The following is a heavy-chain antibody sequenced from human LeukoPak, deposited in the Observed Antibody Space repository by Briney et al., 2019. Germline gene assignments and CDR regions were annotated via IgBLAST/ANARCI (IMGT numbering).Heavy chain of an antibody. Sequence: GGSLRLSCAASGFTFDDYGMSWVRQAPGKRLEWVSGINWNGGSTGYADSVKGRFTISRDNAKNSLYLQMNSLRAEDTALYHCAREDYGSGSYYNVPIFDYWGQGTLVTVSS. CDR2: INWNGGST. CDR3: AREDYGSGSYYNVPIFDY. D-gene: IGHD3-10*01. J-gene: IGHJ4*02. V-gene: IGHV3-20*01. CDR1: GFTFDDYG.